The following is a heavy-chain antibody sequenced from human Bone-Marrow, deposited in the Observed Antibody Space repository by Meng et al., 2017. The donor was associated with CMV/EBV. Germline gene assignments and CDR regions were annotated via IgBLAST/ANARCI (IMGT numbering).Heavy chain of an antibody. CDR3: ARNSPREGIDY. Sequence: SETLSLTCTVSGGSISSSSYYWGWIRQPPGKGLEWIGSMYYTGSTYHNPSLKSRVTISVDRSKNQISLKLSSVTAADTAVYYCARNSPREGIDYWGQGTLVTVSS. CDR1: GGSISSSSYY. CDR2: MYYTGST. D-gene: IGHD1-26*01. J-gene: IGHJ4*02. V-gene: IGHV4-39*07.